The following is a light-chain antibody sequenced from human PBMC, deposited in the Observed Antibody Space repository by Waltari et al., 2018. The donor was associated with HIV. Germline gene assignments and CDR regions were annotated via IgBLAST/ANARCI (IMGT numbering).Light chain of an antibody. CDR2: RDN. J-gene: IGLJ2*01. Sequence: QSALTQPPSASGTPGQRVTISCSGSSSNVGRNAVYWYQKFPGSAPQLVIYRDNQRPAGVSDPFSGAKSGAAASLAISGLRSEDEADFYCSTWDDSLKDVLFGGGTKLTVL. CDR3: STWDDSLKDVL. V-gene: IGLV1-47*01. CDR1: SSNVGRNA.